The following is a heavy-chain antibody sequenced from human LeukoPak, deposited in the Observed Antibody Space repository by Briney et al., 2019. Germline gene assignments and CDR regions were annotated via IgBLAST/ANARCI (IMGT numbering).Heavy chain of an antibody. D-gene: IGHD3-3*01. V-gene: IGHV3-23*01. CDR3: AKGEVYDFWSGPYFDY. Sequence: PGGSLRLSCAASGFTFSSYAMSWVRQAPGKGLEWVSAISGSGGSTYYADSVKGRFTISRDNSKNTLYLQMNSLRAEDTAVYYCAKGEVYDFWSGPYFDYWGQGTLVTVSS. CDR1: GFTFSSYA. CDR2: ISGSGGST. J-gene: IGHJ4*02.